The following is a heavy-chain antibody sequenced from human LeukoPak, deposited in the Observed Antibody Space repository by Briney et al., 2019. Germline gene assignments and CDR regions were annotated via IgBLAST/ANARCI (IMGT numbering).Heavy chain of an antibody. CDR2: ISAYNGNT. V-gene: IGHV1-18*01. D-gene: IGHD5-18*01. Sequence: ASVKVSCKASGYTFTSYGISWLRQAPGQGLEWMGWISAYNGNTNYAQKLQGRVTMTTDTSTNTAYMELRSLRSDDTAVYYCARDGGSYGPYGMDVWGQGTTVTVSS. CDR1: GYTFTSYG. J-gene: IGHJ6*02. CDR3: ARDGGSYGPYGMDV.